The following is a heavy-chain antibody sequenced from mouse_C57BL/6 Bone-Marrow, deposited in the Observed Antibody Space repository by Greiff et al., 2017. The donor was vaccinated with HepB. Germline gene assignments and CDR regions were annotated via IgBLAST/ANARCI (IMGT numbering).Heavy chain of an antibody. CDR3: AAYSNYEAY. D-gene: IGHD2-5*01. Sequence: QVQLQQPGAELVKPGASVKLSCKASGYTFTSYWMHWVKQRPGQGLEWIGMIHPNSGSTNYNEKFKSKATLTVDKSSSKAYMQLSSLTSEDSAVYYCAAYSNYEAYWGQGTLVTVSA. CDR2: IHPNSGST. J-gene: IGHJ3*01. V-gene: IGHV1-64*01. CDR1: GYTFTSYW.